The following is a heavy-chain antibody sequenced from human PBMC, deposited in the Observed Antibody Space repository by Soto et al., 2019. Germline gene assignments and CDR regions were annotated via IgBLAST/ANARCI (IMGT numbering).Heavy chain of an antibody. CDR2: ISSRSSVI. Sequence: EVQLVESGGGLVQPGGSLRLSCATSGFILSACAMNWARQAPGKGLEWVAYISSRSSVIDYADAVQGRFTVSRDNARNSLYLQMNSLRAEDTAVYYCARDLSWGSNWYYYIDDWGKGTTVTVSS. CDR1: GFILSACA. V-gene: IGHV3-48*01. CDR3: ARDLSWGSNWYYYIDD. D-gene: IGHD7-27*01. J-gene: IGHJ6*03.